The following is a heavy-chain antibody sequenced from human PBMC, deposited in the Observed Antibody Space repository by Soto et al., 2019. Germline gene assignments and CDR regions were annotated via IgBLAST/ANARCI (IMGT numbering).Heavy chain of an antibody. CDR2: ISYDGSNK. V-gene: IGHV3-30-3*01. CDR1: GFTFSSYA. D-gene: IGHD3-3*01. J-gene: IGHJ4*02. Sequence: PGGSLRLSCAASGFTFSSYAMHWVRQAPGKGLEWVAVISYDGSNKYYADSVKGRFTISRDNSKNTLYLQMNSLRAEDTAVYYCAGPSYYDFWSGYFDYWGQGTLVTVSS. CDR3: AGPSYYDFWSGYFDY.